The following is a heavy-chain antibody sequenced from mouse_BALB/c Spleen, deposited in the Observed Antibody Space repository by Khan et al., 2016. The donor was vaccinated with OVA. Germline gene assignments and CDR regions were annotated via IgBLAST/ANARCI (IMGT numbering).Heavy chain of an antibody. CDR1: GYTFTSYW. CDR2: IGPGSGST. D-gene: IGHD1-1*02. Sequence: DLVKPGASVKLSCKASGYTFTSYWINWIKQRPGQGLEWIGRIGPGSGSTYYTEMVKGKATLTVDTSSSTAYIQLSSLSSEDSAVYFRARAVGGEVRLDYWGQGTTLTVSS. J-gene: IGHJ2*01. V-gene: IGHV1S41*01. CDR3: ARAVGGEVRLDY.